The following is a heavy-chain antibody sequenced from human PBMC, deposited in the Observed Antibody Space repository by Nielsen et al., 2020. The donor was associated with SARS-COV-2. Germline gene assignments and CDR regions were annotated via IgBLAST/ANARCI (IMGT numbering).Heavy chain of an antibody. CDR2: INGGGST. Sequence: ETLSLTCTVSGGSISSYYWSWVRQAPGKGLEWVSVINGGGSTDYADSVKDRFSISRDNSKNTLYLQMNSLRAEDTAVYYCARRVWPYYYYMDVWGKGTTVTVSS. J-gene: IGHJ6*03. CDR1: GGSISSYY. CDR3: ARRVWPYYYYMDV. V-gene: IGHV3-66*01.